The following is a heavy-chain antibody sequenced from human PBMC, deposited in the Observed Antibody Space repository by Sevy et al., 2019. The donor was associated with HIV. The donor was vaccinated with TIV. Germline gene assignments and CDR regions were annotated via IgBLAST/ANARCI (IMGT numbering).Heavy chain of an antibody. Sequence: SETLSLTCTVSGGSISSYYWSWIRQPPGKGLEWIGYIYYSGSTNYNPSLKSRVTISVDTSKNQFSRKLGSVTAADTAVYYCARFGPEAYYYDSSGYFFDYWGQGTLVTVSS. CDR1: GGSISSYY. J-gene: IGHJ4*02. CDR3: ARFGPEAYYYDSSGYFFDY. CDR2: IYYSGST. D-gene: IGHD3-22*01. V-gene: IGHV4-59*01.